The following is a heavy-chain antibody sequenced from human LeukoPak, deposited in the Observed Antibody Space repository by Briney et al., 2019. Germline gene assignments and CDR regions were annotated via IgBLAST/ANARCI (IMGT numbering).Heavy chain of an antibody. D-gene: IGHD3-22*01. CDR3: ARAQYYDDSSGQGGSFDY. Sequence: SETLSLTCAVYGGSFSGYYWSWIRQPPGKGLEWIGEINHSGSTNYNPSLKSRVTISVDTSKNQFSLKLSSVTAADTAVYYCARAQYYDDSSGQGGSFDYWGQGTLVTVSS. J-gene: IGHJ4*02. V-gene: IGHV4-34*01. CDR2: INHSGST. CDR1: GGSFSGYY.